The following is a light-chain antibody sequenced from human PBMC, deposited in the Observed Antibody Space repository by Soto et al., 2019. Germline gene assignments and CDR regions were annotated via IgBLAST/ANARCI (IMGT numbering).Light chain of an antibody. J-gene: IGKJ5*01. V-gene: IGKV3D-15*01. CDR2: GIS. CDR1: QSVNIN. CDR3: QQHGQWPIT. Sequence: EIVTTQSPATLSVSPGERATLSCRASQSVNINYLAWYQQKPGQAPRLLIYGISKRATDIPDRFSGSGSGTEFTLTISSLQPEDFATYYCQQHGQWPITFGQGTRLEIK.